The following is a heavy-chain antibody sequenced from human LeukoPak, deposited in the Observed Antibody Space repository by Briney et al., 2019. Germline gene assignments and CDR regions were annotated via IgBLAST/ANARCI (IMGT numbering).Heavy chain of an antibody. CDR3: ARRDAVNPRYYFDY. CDR2: IYYSGST. D-gene: IGHD4-17*01. V-gene: IGHV4-59*08. Sequence: SETLSLTCTVSGGSISSYYWSWIRQPPGQGLEWIGYIYYSGSTNSNPSLKSRVTISVDTSKNQFSLELSSVTAADTAVYYCARRDAVNPRYYFDYWGQGTLVTVSS. J-gene: IGHJ4*02. CDR1: GGSISSYY.